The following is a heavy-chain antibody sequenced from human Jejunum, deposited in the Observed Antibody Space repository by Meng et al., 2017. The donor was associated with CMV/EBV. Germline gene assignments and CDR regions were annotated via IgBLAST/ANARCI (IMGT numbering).Heavy chain of an antibody. J-gene: IGHJ4*02. CDR2: IHDTGST. CDR1: GGSISGGDYY. CDR3: ARGSIFVSFDS. V-gene: IGHV4-30-4*01. Sequence: QVRRQEWGPGLVTPSQALSLTCTVSGGSISGGDYYWSWIRQPPGKGLEWIGYIHDTGSTYYNPSLTSRVDISVGTSNNQFSLTLTSVTAADTAVYFCARGSIFVSFDSWGQGTLVTVSS. D-gene: IGHD3-3*01.